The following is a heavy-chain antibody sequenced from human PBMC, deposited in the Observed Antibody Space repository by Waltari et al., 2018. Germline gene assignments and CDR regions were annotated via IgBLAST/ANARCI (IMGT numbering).Heavy chain of an antibody. D-gene: IGHD5-12*01. V-gene: IGHV4-59*01. CDR3: ASTGYRLYYYYGMDV. CDR2: IYYSGST. J-gene: IGHJ6*02. CDR1: GGSFSSSY. Sequence: QVQLQESGPGLVKPSETLSPTCTVSGGSFSSSYWSWIRQPPGKGLEWIGYIYYSGSTNYNPSLKSRVTISVDTSKNQFSLKLSPVTAADTAVYYCASTGYRLYYYYGMDVWGQGTTVTVSS.